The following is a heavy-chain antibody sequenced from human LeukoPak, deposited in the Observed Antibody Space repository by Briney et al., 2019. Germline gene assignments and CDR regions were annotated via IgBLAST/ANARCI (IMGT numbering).Heavy chain of an antibody. V-gene: IGHV4-4*02. CDR1: GGSISSSNW. CDR3: ARVRRYDWDTIRGMDV. J-gene: IGHJ6*02. D-gene: IGHD5-12*01. CDR2: IYHSGST. Sequence: PSETPSLTCAVSGGSISSSNWWSWVRQPPGKGLEWIGEIYHSGSTNYNPSLKSRVTISVDKSKNQFSLKLSSVTAADTAVYYCARVRRYDWDTIRGMDVWGQGTTVTVSS.